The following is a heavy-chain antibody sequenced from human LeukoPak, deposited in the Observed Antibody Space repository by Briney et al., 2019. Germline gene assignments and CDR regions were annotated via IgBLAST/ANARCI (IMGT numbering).Heavy chain of an antibody. D-gene: IGHD7-27*01. CDR1: GYTFTSYS. CDR2: INPSGGRT. Sequence: ASVKVSCKASGYTFTSYSIHWVRQAPGQGLEWMGIINPSGGRTSYAQKLQGRVTMTRDTSTSTVYMELSSLRSEDTAVYYCARGLGMEGNYWGQGTLVTVSS. CDR3: ARGLGMEGNY. V-gene: IGHV1-46*01. J-gene: IGHJ4*02.